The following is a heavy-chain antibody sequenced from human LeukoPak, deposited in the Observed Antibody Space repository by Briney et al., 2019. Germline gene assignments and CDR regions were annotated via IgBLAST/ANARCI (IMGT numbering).Heavy chain of an antibody. V-gene: IGHV3-48*03. D-gene: IGHD2-21*02. CDR2: ISSSGSTI. J-gene: IGHJ3*02. CDR3: ASPVVTDAFDI. Sequence: GGSLRLSCAASGFTFSSYEMNWVRQAPGKGLEWVSYISSSGSTIYYADSVKGRFTISRDNAKNSLYLQMNSLRAEDTAVYYCASPVVTDAFDIWGQGIMVTVSS. CDR1: GFTFSSYE.